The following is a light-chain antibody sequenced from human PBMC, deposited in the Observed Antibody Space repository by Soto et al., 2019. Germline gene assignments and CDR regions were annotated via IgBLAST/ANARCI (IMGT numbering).Light chain of an antibody. Sequence: VKLTESPASVALSRGQRTTVSCRASQSVSSSYLVWHQQKPGQAPRLLIYAASSRATGIPDRFSGGGSGTDFTLTISRLEPEDFAVYYCQQFSSYPLTFGGGTKVDIK. CDR3: QQFSSYPLT. CDR2: AAS. J-gene: IGKJ4*01. CDR1: QSVSSSY. V-gene: IGKV3-20*01.